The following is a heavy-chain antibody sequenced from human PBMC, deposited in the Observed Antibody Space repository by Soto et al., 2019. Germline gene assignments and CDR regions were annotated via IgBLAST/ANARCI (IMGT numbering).Heavy chain of an antibody. CDR2: IKSKTDGGTT. Sequence: GGSLRLSCAASGFTFSNAWMSWVRQAPGKGLEWVGRIKSKTDGGTTDYAAPVKGRFTISRDDSKNTLYLQMNSLKTEDTAVYYCTTDPLLRFLEWLPTNNWFDPWGQGTLVTVSS. CDR3: TTDPLLRFLEWLPTNNWFDP. V-gene: IGHV3-15*01. J-gene: IGHJ5*02. CDR1: GFTFSNAW. D-gene: IGHD3-3*01.